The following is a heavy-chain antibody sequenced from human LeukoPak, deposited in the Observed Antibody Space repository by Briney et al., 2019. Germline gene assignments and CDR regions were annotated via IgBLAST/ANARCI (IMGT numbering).Heavy chain of an antibody. CDR3: AKGKGGYSGYDYDYYYYGMDV. V-gene: IGHV3-23*01. Sequence: GRSLRLSCAASGFTFSSYAMHWVRQAPGKGLEWVSAISGSGGSTYYADSVKGRFTISRDNSKNTLYLQMNSLRAEDTAVYYCAKGKGGYSGYDYDYYYYGMDVWGQGTTVTVSS. CDR1: GFTFSSYA. CDR2: ISGSGGST. D-gene: IGHD5-12*01. J-gene: IGHJ6*02.